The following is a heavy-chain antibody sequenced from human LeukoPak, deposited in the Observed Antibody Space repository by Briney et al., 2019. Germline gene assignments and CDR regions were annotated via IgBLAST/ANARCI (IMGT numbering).Heavy chain of an antibody. J-gene: IGHJ4*02. CDR3: ASESYGDYVGSDY. V-gene: IGHV3-30*03. Sequence: QPGRSLRLSCAASGSTFSSYGMHWVRQAPGKGLEWVAVISYDGSNKYYADCVKGRFTISRDNAKNSLYLQMNSLRAEDTAVYYCASESYGDYVGSDYWGQGTLVTVSS. D-gene: IGHD4-17*01. CDR2: ISYDGSNK. CDR1: GSTFSSYG.